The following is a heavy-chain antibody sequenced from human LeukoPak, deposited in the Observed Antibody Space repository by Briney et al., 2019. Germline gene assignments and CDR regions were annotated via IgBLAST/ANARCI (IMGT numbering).Heavy chain of an antibody. V-gene: IGHV7-4-1*02. CDR3: AIFPGTIAAAGMGDLDY. J-gene: IGHJ4*02. Sequence: ASVKVSCKASGYTFTSYAMNWVRQAPGQGLEWMGWINTNTGNPTYAQGFTGRFVFSLDTSVSTAYLQISSLKAEDTAAYYCAIFPGTIAAAGMGDLDYWGQGTLVTVSS. CDR2: INTNTGNP. CDR1: GYTFTSYA. D-gene: IGHD6-13*01.